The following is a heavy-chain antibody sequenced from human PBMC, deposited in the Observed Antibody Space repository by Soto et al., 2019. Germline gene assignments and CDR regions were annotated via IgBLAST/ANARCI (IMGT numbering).Heavy chain of an antibody. D-gene: IGHD5-18*01. CDR3: AKSRRAYSYGFGLHDY. Sequence: GGSLRLSCAASGFTFSSYGMHWVRQSPGKGLEWVAIISYDGSNKPYADSVKGRFTISRDNSKNTLYLQMNSLRPEDTAVYYCAKSRRAYSYGFGLHDYWGQGTLVTVSS. V-gene: IGHV3-30*18. J-gene: IGHJ4*02. CDR2: ISYDGSNK. CDR1: GFTFSSYG.